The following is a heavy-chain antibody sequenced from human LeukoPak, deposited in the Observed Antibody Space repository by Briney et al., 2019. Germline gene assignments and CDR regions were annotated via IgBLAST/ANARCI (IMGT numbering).Heavy chain of an antibody. J-gene: IGHJ4*02. CDR1: GFTFSSYA. CDR2: ISYDGSNK. CDR3: ARALGYSYSSDY. D-gene: IGHD5-18*01. Sequence: PGGSLRLSCAASGFTFSSYAIHWVRQAPGKGLEWVAVISYDGSNKYYADSVKGRFTISRDNSKNTLYLQIDSLRAEDTAVYYCARALGYSYSSDYWGQGTLVTVSS. V-gene: IGHV3-30-3*01.